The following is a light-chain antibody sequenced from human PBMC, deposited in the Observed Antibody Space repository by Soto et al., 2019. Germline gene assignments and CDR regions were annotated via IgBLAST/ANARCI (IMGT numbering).Light chain of an antibody. CDR2: EVS. CDR3: ISYTSSSTWV. V-gene: IGLV2-14*01. J-gene: IGLJ3*02. CDR1: SSDVGGYNY. Sequence: QSVLTQPASVSGSPGQSITISCTGTSSDVGGYNYVSWYQQHPGKAPKLMIYEVSNRPSGVSDRFSGSRSGNTASLTISGLQAEDESDYYCISYTSSSTWVFGGGTKPTVL.